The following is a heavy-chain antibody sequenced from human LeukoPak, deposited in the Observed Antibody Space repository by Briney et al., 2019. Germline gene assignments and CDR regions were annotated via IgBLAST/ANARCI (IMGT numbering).Heavy chain of an antibody. V-gene: IGHV4-61*02. CDR3: ARGHGSGSYLSPNYYYYYMDV. CDR1: GGSISSGSYY. Sequence: SETLSLTCTVSGGSISSGSYYWSWIRQPAGKGLEWIGRIYTSGSTSYNPSLKSRVTISVDTSKNQFSLKLSSVTAADTAVYYCARGHGSGSYLSPNYYYYYMDVWGKGTTVTISS. J-gene: IGHJ6*03. CDR2: IYTSGST. D-gene: IGHD3-10*01.